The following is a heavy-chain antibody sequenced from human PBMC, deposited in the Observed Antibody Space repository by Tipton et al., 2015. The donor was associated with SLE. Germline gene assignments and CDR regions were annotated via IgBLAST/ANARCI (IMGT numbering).Heavy chain of an antibody. J-gene: IGHJ4*02. CDR1: GFTFSSHD. CDR3: ARESEEGCFDY. Sequence: GSLRLSCAASGFTFSSHDMNWVRQITGKGLEWVSGIGPAGDPYYPGSVKGRSTISRENGQNSLYLQINSLRPGDTAVYYCARESEEGCFDYWGQGTLVTVSS. V-gene: IGHV3-13*05. CDR2: IGPAGDP.